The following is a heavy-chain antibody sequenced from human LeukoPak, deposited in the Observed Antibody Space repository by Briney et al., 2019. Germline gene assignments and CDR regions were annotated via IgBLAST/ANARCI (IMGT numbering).Heavy chain of an antibody. D-gene: IGHD1-26*01. CDR2: IASDGSEK. V-gene: IGHV3-7*05. J-gene: IGHJ4*02. Sequence: GGSLRLSCAASGFRFSTYWMSWVRQAPGKGLEWVANIASDGSEKHYVDSVKGRFTISRDNAKNSLYLQVNSLSAEDTAVYYCARDNVGATPFDYWGQGTLVTVSS. CDR1: GFRFSTYW. CDR3: ARDNVGATPFDY.